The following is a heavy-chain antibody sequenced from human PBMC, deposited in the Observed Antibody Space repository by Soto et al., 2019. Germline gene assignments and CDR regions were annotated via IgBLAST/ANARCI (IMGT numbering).Heavy chain of an antibody. D-gene: IGHD6-19*01. CDR2: ISYDGSNK. V-gene: IGHV3-30*18. CDR3: AKAAYSSGPST. Sequence: RRLSCAASGFTFSSYGMHWVRQAPGKGLEWVAVISYDGSNKYYADSVKGRFTISRDNSKNTLYLQMNSLRAEDTAVYYCAKAAYSSGPSTWGQGTLVTVSS. CDR1: GFTFSSYG. J-gene: IGHJ5*02.